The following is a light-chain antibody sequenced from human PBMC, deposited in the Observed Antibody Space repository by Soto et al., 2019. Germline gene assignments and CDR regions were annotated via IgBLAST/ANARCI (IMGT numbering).Light chain of an antibody. CDR2: GAS. J-gene: IGKJ1*01. V-gene: IGKV3-20*01. CDR3: QQYDNSVWT. Sequence: IVLSQSNNTRSSGRAERATVSWTATQSVTTSNLAWYQQRPGQAPRLLIYGASRRATGIPDRFSGSGSGTEFTLTISRLEPEDLAVYYCQQYDNSVWTFGQGTKVDIK. CDR1: QSVTTSN.